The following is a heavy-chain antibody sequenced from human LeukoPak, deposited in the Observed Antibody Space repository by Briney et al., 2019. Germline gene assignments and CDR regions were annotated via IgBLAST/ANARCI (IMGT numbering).Heavy chain of an antibody. D-gene: IGHD3-10*01. CDR3: ATNTMFRGFHAFDI. CDR2: IYPGDSDT. J-gene: IGHJ3*02. V-gene: IGHV5-51*01. Sequence: GESLPISCKGSGYSFTSYWIGWVRQMPGKGLEWMGIIYPGDSDTRYSPSFQGQVTISADKSISTAYLQWSSLKASDSAMYYCATNTMFRGFHAFDIWGQGTMVTVSS. CDR1: GYSFTSYW.